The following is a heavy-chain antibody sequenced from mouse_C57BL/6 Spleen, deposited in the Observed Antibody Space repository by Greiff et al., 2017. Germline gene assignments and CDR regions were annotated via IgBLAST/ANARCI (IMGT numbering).Heavy chain of an antibody. CDR1: GYTFTSYW. D-gene: IGHD4-1*01. V-gene: IGHV1-59*01. CDR2: IDPSDSYT. Sequence: VQLQQPGAELVRPGTSVKLSCKASGYTFTSYWMHWVKQRPGQGLEWIGVIDPSDSYTNYNQKFKGKATLTVDTSSSTAYMQLSSLTSEDSAVYYCARRGGNWVFDYWGQGTTLTVSS. CDR3: ARRGGNWVFDY. J-gene: IGHJ2*01.